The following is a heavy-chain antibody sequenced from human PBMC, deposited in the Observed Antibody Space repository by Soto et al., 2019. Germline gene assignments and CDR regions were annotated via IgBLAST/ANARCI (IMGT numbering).Heavy chain of an antibody. CDR2: IHWDDEK. V-gene: IGHV2-5*02. CDR1: GFSLNTRGVG. J-gene: IGHJ4*02. CDR3: AYRPFVLGSGCNLDF. Sequence: QITLKESGPTLVIPTQTLTLTCTFSGFSLNTRGVGVGWIRQPPGKALEWVALIHWDDEKRYSPSLRNTLTITQDTSKNPVGLILANIDPVDTATQYCAYRPFVLGSGCNLDFWGQGILVTVS. D-gene: IGHD6-19*01.